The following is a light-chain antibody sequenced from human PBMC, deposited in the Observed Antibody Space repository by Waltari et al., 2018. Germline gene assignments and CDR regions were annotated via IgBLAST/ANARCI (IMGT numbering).Light chain of an antibody. CDR1: SSDVGAYNH. V-gene: IGLV2-8*01. CDR3: TSYAGSKNV. CDR2: EVT. Sequence: QSALTQPPSASGSPGQSVTISFTGTSSDVGAYNHVSWNEQHPGKGPKLMIYEVTKRPPGVPDRFAGSKSGNTASLTVSGLQAEDEADYYCTSYAGSKNVFGTGTKVTVL. J-gene: IGLJ1*01.